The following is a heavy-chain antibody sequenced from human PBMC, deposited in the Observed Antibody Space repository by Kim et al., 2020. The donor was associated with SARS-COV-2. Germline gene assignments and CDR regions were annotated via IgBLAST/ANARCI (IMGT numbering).Heavy chain of an antibody. J-gene: IGHJ4*02. D-gene: IGHD3-10*01. V-gene: IGHV4-31*02. Sequence: YYNPSLKSRVTISVDTSKNQCSLKLSSVTAADTAVYYCARIPRGEVNFDYWGQGTLVNVSS. CDR3: ARIPRGEVNFDY.